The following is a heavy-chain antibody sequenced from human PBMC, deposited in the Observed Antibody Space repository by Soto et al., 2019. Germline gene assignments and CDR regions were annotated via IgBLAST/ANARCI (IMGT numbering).Heavy chain of an antibody. J-gene: IGHJ6*03. D-gene: IGHD2-2*01. CDR1: GGSFSGYY. V-gene: IGHV4-59*08. CDR3: ARHGRYCSSTSCYEPFYYYYYMDV. Sequence: SETLSLTCAVYGGSFSGYYWSWIRQPPGKGLEWIGYINYSGSTNYNPSLKSRVTISVDTSKNQFSLKLCSVTAADTAVYYCARHGRYCSSTSCYEPFYYYYYMDVWGKGTTVTVSS. CDR2: INYSGST.